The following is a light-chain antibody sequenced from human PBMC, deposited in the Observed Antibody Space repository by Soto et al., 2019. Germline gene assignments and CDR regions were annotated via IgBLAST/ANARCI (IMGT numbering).Light chain of an antibody. CDR1: SSDVGGYNY. CDR3: SSYTSSSTYA. V-gene: IGLV2-14*01. CDR2: EVS. Sequence: QSVLTQPASVSGSPGQSTTISCTGTSSDVGGYNYVSWYQQHPGKAPKLMISEVSTRPSGVSNRFSGSKSGNTASLTISGLQADDEADYYCSSYTSSSTYAFGTGTKVIV. J-gene: IGLJ1*01.